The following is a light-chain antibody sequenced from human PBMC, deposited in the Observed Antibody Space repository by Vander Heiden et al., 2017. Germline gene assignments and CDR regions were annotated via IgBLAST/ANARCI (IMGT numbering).Light chain of an antibody. CDR3: QQYASSPRT. V-gene: IGKV4-1*01. CDR1: QTVLYSSNNRTY. Sequence: DIVMPQSPDPLAVSLGERASIHCKSSQTVLYSSNNRTYLAWYQQKPGQPPKLLIYWASTRDSGVPDRFSGSGSGTDFTLTISSLQAEDVAVYFCQQYASSPRTFGQGTKVEI. J-gene: IGKJ1*01. CDR2: WAS.